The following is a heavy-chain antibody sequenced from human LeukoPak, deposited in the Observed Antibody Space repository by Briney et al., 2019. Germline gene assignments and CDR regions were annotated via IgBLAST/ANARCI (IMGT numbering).Heavy chain of an antibody. CDR3: ARATSTGYFYFDS. Sequence: SETLSLTCTVSCGSISPYYWSWIRQPPGKRLEWIGYIYYSGSTNYNPSLKSRVTMSVDTSKNQFSLKVNSVTAADTAVYYCARATSTGYFYFDSWGQGTLVTVSS. D-gene: IGHD3-22*01. J-gene: IGHJ4*02. CDR2: IYYSGST. V-gene: IGHV4-59*01. CDR1: CGSISPYY.